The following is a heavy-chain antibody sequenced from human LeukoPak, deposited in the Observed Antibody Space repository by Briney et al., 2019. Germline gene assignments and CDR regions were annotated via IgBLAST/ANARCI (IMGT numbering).Heavy chain of an antibody. Sequence: SETLSLTCTVSGYSISSGYYWGWIRQPPGKGLEWIGSIYHSGSTYYTPSLKSRVTISVDTSKNEFSLKLRSVTAADTAVYYCARVTGYRIEDYFDYWGQGTLVTVSS. J-gene: IGHJ4*02. CDR3: ARVTGYRIEDYFDY. CDR2: IYHSGST. V-gene: IGHV4-38-2*02. D-gene: IGHD6-13*01. CDR1: GYSISSGYY.